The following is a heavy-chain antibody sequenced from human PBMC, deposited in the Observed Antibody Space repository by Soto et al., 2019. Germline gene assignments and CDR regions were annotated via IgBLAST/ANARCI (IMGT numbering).Heavy chain of an antibody. CDR3: AFSELSRHKHVWYCPAPPLYGMDV. V-gene: IGHV3-30*03. J-gene: IGHJ6*02. CDR1: GFTFSSYG. D-gene: IGHD3-16*01. Sequence: QVQLVESGGGVVQPGRSLRLSCAASGFTFSSYGMHWVRQAPGKGLEWVAVISYDGSNKYYADSVKGRFTISRDNSKNTLYLQMNSLRAEDTAVYYCAFSELSRHKHVWYCPAPPLYGMDVWGQGTTVTVSS. CDR2: ISYDGSNK.